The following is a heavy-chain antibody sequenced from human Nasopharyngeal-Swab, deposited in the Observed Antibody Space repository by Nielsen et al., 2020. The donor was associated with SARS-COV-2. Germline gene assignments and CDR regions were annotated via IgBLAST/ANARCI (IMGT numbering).Heavy chain of an antibody. J-gene: IGHJ5*02. V-gene: IGHV1-3*01. CDR2: INAGNGNT. Sequence: GGSLRLSCKASGYTFTSYAMHWVRQAPGQRLEGMGWINAGNGNTKYSQKFQGRVTITRDTSASTAYMELGSLRSEDTAVYYCARDRNVLRYFDWLGWFDPWGQGTLVTVSS. CDR1: GYTFTSYA. CDR3: ARDRNVLRYFDWLGWFDP. D-gene: IGHD3-9*01.